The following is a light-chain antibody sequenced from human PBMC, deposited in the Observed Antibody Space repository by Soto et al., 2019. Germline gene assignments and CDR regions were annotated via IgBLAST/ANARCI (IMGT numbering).Light chain of an antibody. J-gene: IGKJ2*01. CDR3: QHSDMSFMYT. V-gene: IGKV1-39*01. Sequence: EIQKNQNPSSLSASVGERVTITCRAGQSISTYLNCYQQKPGKAPKLLIYGAYSLQSGVPPRFSGSGSGTDLTITIRSLQPEDFATYYCQHSDMSFMYTFG. CDR1: QSISTY. CDR2: GAY.